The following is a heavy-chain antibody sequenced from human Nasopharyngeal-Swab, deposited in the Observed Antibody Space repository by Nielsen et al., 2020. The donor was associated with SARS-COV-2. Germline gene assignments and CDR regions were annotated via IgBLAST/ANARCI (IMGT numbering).Heavy chain of an antibody. V-gene: IGHV3-23*01. D-gene: IGHD6-13*01. CDR2: ISGSGGST. CDR1: GFTFSSYA. J-gene: IGHJ4*02. CDR3: AKDRYSWVAAAAPGVYFDY. Sequence: GGPLRLSCAASGFTFSSYAMSWVRKAPGKGLDGASVISGSGGSTYSADSVKGRFTISRDNSKTTLYLQMNSLRAEDTAVYYCAKDRYSWVAAAAPGVYFDYWGQGTLVTVSS.